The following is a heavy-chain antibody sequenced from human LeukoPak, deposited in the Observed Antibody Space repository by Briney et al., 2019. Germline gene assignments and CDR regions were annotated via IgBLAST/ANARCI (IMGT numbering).Heavy chain of an antibody. D-gene: IGHD5-18*01. CDR2: INHNGNVN. J-gene: IGHJ5*02. CDR3: ASLDTAKQPLANH. CDR1: GFTFSSYW. V-gene: IGHV3-7*03. Sequence: GGSLRLSCAASGFTFSSYWMNWARQAPGKGLEWVASINHNGNVNYYVDSVKGRFTISRDNAKNSLYLQMNSLRAEDTAMYYCASLDTAKQPLANHWGQGTLVTVSS.